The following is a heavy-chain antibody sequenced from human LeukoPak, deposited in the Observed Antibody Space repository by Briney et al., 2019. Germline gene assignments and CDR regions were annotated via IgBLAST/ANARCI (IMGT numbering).Heavy chain of an antibody. J-gene: IGHJ5*02. D-gene: IGHD3-10*01. V-gene: IGHV3-66*01. CDR3: AREHSFPFHYYDP. CDR2: IYGGDNT. Sequence: PGGSLRLSCAASGFTVSSNYMNWVRQAPGKGLEWVSVIYGGDNTYYADSVKGRFTISRDNSKNTLYLQMNSLRAEDTAVYYCAREHSFPFHYYDPWGQGTLVTVPS. CDR1: GFTVSSNY.